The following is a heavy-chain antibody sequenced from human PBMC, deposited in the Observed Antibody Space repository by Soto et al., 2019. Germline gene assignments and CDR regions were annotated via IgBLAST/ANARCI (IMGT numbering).Heavy chain of an antibody. CDR3: AKDLSSGWYFDP. Sequence: PGGSLRLSCAASGFTFSSYGMHWVRQAPGKGLEWVAVISYDGSNKYYADSVKGRFTISRDNSKNTLYLQMNSLRAEDTAVYYCAKDLSSGWYFDPWGQGTLVTVSS. V-gene: IGHV3-30*18. CDR2: ISYDGSNK. D-gene: IGHD6-19*01. J-gene: IGHJ5*02. CDR1: GFTFSSYG.